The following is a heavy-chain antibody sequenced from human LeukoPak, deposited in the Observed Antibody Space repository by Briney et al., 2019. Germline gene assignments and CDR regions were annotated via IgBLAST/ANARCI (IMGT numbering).Heavy chain of an antibody. CDR3: AKDDHYQWELGD. Sequence: GSLRLSCTASGFTFSNYAMSWVRQAPGKGLEWVANVRGSGETYYTESVKGRFTISRDNSKNTLYLQMNSLRAEDTAVYYCAKDDHYQWELGDWGQGTLVTVSS. J-gene: IGHJ4*02. CDR2: VRGSGET. V-gene: IGHV3-23*01. D-gene: IGHD1-26*01. CDR1: GFTFSNYA.